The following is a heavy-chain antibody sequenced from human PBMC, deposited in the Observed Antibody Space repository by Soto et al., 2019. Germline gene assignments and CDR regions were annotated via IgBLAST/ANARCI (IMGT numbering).Heavy chain of an antibody. CDR2: IIPIFGTA. CDR3: AGGGRWKWLSLFYYYGLDV. Sequence: SVKVSCKASGGTFSSYAISWVRQAPGQGLEWMGGIIPIFGTANYAQKFQGRVTITADKSTSTAYMELSSLRSEDTAVYYCAGGGRWKWLSLFYYYGLDVGGKGPTVTVSS. V-gene: IGHV1-69*06. J-gene: IGHJ6*04. CDR1: GGTFSSYA. D-gene: IGHD3-22*01.